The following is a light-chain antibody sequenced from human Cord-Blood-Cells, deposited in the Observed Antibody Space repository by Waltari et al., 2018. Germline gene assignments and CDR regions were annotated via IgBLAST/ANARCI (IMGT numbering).Light chain of an antibody. CDR3: QQYNSYSPWT. Sequence: DIQMTQSPYTLSASVGDRVTITCRASQSIRSWLAWYQQKPGKAPKLLIYDASSLESGVPSRFSGSGSGTEFTLTISSLQPDDFATYYCQQYNSYSPWTFGQGTKVEIK. V-gene: IGKV1-5*01. J-gene: IGKJ1*01. CDR1: QSIRSW. CDR2: DAS.